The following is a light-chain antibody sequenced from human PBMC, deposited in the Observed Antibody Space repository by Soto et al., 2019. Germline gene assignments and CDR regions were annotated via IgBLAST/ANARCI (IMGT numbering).Light chain of an antibody. CDR3: SSYTTSSTRV. Sequence: QSALTQPASVSGSPGQSITISCTGTSSDVGYYNYVSWFQQYPGKAPKLLIYEVSSRPSGVSYRFSGSKSGNTASLTISGLQAEDEADYYCSSYTTSSTRVFGGGTKVTVL. CDR1: SSDVGYYNY. V-gene: IGLV2-14*01. CDR2: EVS. J-gene: IGLJ2*01.